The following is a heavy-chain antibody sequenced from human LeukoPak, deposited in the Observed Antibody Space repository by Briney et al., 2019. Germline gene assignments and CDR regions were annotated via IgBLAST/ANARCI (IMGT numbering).Heavy chain of an antibody. CDR3: ARDRMVRGVTPYYFDY. J-gene: IGHJ4*02. Sequence: SGTLSLTCAVSGGSISSSNWWSWVRQPPGKGLEWIGEIYHSGSTNYNPSLKSRVTISVDKSKNQFSLKLSSVTAADTAVYYCARDRMVRGVTPYYFDYWGQGTLVTVSS. D-gene: IGHD3-10*01. CDR2: IYHSGST. CDR1: GGSISSSNW. V-gene: IGHV4-4*02.